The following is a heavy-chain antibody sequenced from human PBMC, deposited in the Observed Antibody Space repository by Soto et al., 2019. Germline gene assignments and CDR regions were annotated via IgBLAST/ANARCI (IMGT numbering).Heavy chain of an antibody. D-gene: IGHD4-4*01. J-gene: IGHJ6*02. CDR1: GFTVSSNY. CDR2: IYSGGST. Sequence: EVQLVESGGGLIQPGGSLRLSCAASGFTVSSNYMSWVRQAPGKGLEWVSVIYSGGSTYYADSVKGRFTISRDNSKNTLYLQMNSLRAEDTAVYYCARDKCISNLRHYYGMDVWGQGTTVTVSS. V-gene: IGHV3-53*01. CDR3: ARDKCISNLRHYYGMDV.